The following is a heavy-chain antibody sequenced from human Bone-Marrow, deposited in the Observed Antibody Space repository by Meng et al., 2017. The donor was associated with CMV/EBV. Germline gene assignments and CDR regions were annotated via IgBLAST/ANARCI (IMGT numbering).Heavy chain of an antibody. J-gene: IGHJ4*02. CDR3: ARDSITMVRGVSAEDY. V-gene: IGHV1-2*02. Sequence: ASVRVSCKASGYTFTGYYMHWVRQAPGQGLEWMGWINPNSGGTNYAQKFQGRVTMTRDTSISTVYMELSRLRSDDTAVYYCARDSITMVRGVSAEDYWGQGTLVTVSS. CDR1: GYTFTGYY. CDR2: INPNSGGT. D-gene: IGHD3-10*01.